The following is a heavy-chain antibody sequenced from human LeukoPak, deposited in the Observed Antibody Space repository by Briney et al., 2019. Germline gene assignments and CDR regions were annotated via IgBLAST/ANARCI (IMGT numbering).Heavy chain of an antibody. Sequence: PGRSLRLSCAASGFTFSSYGMHWVRQAPGKGLEWVAVISYDGSYKHDADSVKGRFTISRDNSKNTLYLQMNSLKTEDTAVYYCTTGIAAAATGYYYYMDVWGKGTTVTVSS. CDR2: ISYDGSYK. V-gene: IGHV3-30*03. D-gene: IGHD6-13*01. J-gene: IGHJ6*03. CDR1: GFTFSSYG. CDR3: TTGIAAAATGYYYYMDV.